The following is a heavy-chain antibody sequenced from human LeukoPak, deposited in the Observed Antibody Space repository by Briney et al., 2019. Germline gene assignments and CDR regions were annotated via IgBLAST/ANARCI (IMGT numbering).Heavy chain of an antibody. V-gene: IGHV3-53*01. J-gene: IGHJ5*02. CDR1: GFTVSSNY. CDR2: IYSGGST. D-gene: IGHD1-1*01. CDR3: VYWGTTGTTDWFDP. Sequence: GGSLRLSCAASGFTVSSNYMSWVRQAPGKGLEWVSVIYSGGSTYYADSVEGRFTISRDNSKNTLYLQMNSLRAEDTAVYYCVYWGTTGTTDWFDPWGQGTLVTVSS.